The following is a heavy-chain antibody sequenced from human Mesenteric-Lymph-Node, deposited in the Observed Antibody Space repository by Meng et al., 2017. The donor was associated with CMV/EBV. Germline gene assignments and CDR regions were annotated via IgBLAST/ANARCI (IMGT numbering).Heavy chain of an antibody. J-gene: IGHJ6*02. CDR3: ARALKCSSTSCYTKYYYGMDV. CDR2: MNPNSGNT. CDR1: GYTFTSYD. D-gene: IGHD2-2*01. Sequence: VKVSCKASGYTFTSYDVNWVRQAPGQGLEWMGWMNPNSGNTGYAQKFQGRVTMTRNTSISTAYMELSSLRSEDTAVYYCARALKCSSTSCYTKYYYGMDVWGQGTTVTVSS. V-gene: IGHV1-8*01.